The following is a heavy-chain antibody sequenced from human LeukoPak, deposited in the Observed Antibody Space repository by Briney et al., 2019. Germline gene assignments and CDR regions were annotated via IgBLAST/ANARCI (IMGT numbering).Heavy chain of an antibody. Sequence: SETLSLTCAVYGGSFSGYSWSWIRQPPGKGLEWIGEINHSGNTNYSPSLESRVTISVDTSKNQFSLKLSSVTAADTAVYYCARAALAPRLGDAFDIWGQGTMVTVSS. CDR2: INHSGNT. J-gene: IGHJ3*02. CDR3: ARAALAPRLGDAFDI. D-gene: IGHD3-9*01. CDR1: GGSFSGYS. V-gene: IGHV4-34*01.